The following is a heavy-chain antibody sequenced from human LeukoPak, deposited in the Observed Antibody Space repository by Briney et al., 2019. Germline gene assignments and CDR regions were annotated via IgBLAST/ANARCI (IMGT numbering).Heavy chain of an antibody. J-gene: IGHJ5*02. CDR1: GYNFTGYY. CDR3: ARQGLRYFDWLHRRNWFDP. D-gene: IGHD3-9*01. V-gene: IGHV1-2*02. CDR2: INPNSGGT. Sequence: ASVKVSCKASGYNFTGYYMHWVRQAPGQGLEWMGWINPNSGGTNYAQKFQGRVTMTRDTSISTAYMELSRLRSDDTAVYYCARQGLRYFDWLHRRNWFDPWGQGTLVTVSS.